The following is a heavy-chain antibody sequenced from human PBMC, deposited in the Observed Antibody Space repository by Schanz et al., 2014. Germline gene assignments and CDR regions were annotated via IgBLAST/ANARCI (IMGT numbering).Heavy chain of an antibody. Sequence: QLQLQESGPGLVKPSETLSLTCTVSGGSISSTFYYWGWIRQPPGKGLDWIGTISYSGSTYYNPSQKSRVTIPVETSKNLFSLKLTLVTAADTAVYYCANSMVRGVRMSDNWFGPWGQGTLVTVSS. CDR2: ISYSGST. D-gene: IGHD3-10*01. V-gene: IGHV4-39*01. J-gene: IGHJ5*02. CDR1: GGSISSTFYY. CDR3: ANSMVRGVRMSDNWFGP.